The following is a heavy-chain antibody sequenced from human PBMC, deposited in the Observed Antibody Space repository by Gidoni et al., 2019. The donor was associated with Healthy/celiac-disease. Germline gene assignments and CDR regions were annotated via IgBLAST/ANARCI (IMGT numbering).Heavy chain of an antibody. Sequence: QVQLVESGGGVVQPGRSLRLSCAASGFTFSSYAMHWVRQAPGKGLEWVAVISYDGSNKYYADSVKGRFTISRDNSKNTLYLQMNSLRAEDTAVYYCARDPRGPANYYYYYGMDVWGQGTTVTVSS. CDR1: GFTFSSYA. J-gene: IGHJ6*02. V-gene: IGHV3-30-3*01. CDR3: ARDPRGPANYYYYYGMDV. CDR2: ISYDGSNK.